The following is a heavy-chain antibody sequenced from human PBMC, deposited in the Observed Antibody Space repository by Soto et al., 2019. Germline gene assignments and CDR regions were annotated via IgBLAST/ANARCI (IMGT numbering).Heavy chain of an antibody. Sequence: ASVKVSCKASGYSFTDHHIHWVRQAPGQGLEWLGRINPKSGGTSTAQKFQGWVTMTRDRSISTVYMELTRLRSGDTAVYFCARGHSTDCSNGVCSFFYNHEMDVWGQGTTVTVSS. D-gene: IGHD2-8*01. CDR1: GYSFTDHH. V-gene: IGHV1-2*04. J-gene: IGHJ6*02. CDR2: INPKSGGT. CDR3: ARGHSTDCSNGVCSFFYNHEMDV.